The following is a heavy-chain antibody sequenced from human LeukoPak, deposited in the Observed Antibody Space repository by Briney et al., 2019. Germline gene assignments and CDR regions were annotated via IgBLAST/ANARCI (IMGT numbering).Heavy chain of an antibody. V-gene: IGHV3-23*01. D-gene: IGHD1-26*01. Sequence: GGSLRLSCAASGFTFSSYAMSWVRQAPGKGLEWVSTITTSGGSTYYADSVRGRFTISRDNSKNTLYLQMNSLRAEDTAVYYCARRSYYDLDYFDSWGQGTLVTVSS. J-gene: IGHJ4*02. CDR1: GFTFSSYA. CDR2: ITTSGGST. CDR3: ARRSYYDLDYFDS.